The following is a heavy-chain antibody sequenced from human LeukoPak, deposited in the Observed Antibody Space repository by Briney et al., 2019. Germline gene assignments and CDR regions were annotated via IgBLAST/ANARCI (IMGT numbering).Heavy chain of an antibody. Sequence: GGSLRLSCAASKFTFSSYSMNWVRQAPGKGLEWVSYISRSSSTIYYADSVKGRFTISRDNAKNSLYLQMNSLRAEDTAVYYCASQVTIFGVALPGYFNYWGQGTLVTVSS. D-gene: IGHD3-3*01. V-gene: IGHV3-48*01. CDR3: ASQVTIFGVALPGYFNY. CDR1: KFTFSSYS. CDR2: ISRSSSTI. J-gene: IGHJ4*02.